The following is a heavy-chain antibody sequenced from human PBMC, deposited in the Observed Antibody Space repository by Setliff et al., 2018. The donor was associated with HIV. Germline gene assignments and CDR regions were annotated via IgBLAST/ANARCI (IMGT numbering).Heavy chain of an antibody. V-gene: IGHV5-51*01. J-gene: IGHJ2*01. CDR1: GYNFRGFW. CDR2: IYPDDSDT. Sequence: PGESLKISCKASGYNFRGFWIVWVRQMPGKGLEWMGTIYPDDSDTRYGPSFQGQVTISVDKSTNTAYLQWSSLKASDTAIYYCARHGRGSSPYWYFDLWGRGTLVTVSS. D-gene: IGHD3-10*01. CDR3: ARHGRGSSPYWYFDL.